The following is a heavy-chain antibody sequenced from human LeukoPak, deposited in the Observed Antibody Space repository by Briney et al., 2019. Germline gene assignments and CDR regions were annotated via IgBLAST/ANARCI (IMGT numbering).Heavy chain of an antibody. CDR2: INPSGGST. D-gene: IGHD2-15*01. CDR3: ARVSGYCSGGSCYGLPSHGMDV. V-gene: IGHV1-46*01. CDR1: GYTFTGYY. Sequence: ASVKVSCKASGYTFTGYYMHWVRQAPGQGLEWMGIINPSGGSTSYAQKFQGRVTMTRDTSTSTVYMELSSLRSEDTAVYYCARVSGYCSGGSCYGLPSHGMDVWGQGTTVTVSS. J-gene: IGHJ6*02.